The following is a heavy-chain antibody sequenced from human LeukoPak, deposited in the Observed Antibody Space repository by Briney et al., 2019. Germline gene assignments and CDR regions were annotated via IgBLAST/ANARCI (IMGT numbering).Heavy chain of an antibody. J-gene: IGHJ3*02. CDR3: ARDRGYYYDSSGYYAFDI. CDR1: GGSVSSGSYY. V-gene: IGHV4-31*03. Sequence: SETLSLTCTVSGGSVSSGSYYWSWIRQPPGKGLEWIGYIYYSGSTYYNPSLKSRVTISVDTSKNQFSLKLSSVTAADTAVYYCARDRGYYYDSSGYYAFDIWGQGTMVTVSS. CDR2: IYYSGST. D-gene: IGHD3-22*01.